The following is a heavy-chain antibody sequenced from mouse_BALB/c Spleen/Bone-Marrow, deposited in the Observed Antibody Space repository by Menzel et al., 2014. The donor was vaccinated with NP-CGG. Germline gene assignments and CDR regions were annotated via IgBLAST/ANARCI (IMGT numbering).Heavy chain of an antibody. D-gene: IGHD2-14*01. CDR1: GYTFTSYV. V-gene: IGHV1-14*01. CDR3: ARRGYDEGYYAMDY. J-gene: IGHJ4*01. Sequence: EVKLVESGPGLVKPGASVKMSCKASGYTFTSYVMHWVKQKPGQGLEWIGYINPYNDGTKYNEKFKGKATLTSDKSYSTAYMELSSLTSEDSAVYYCARRGYDEGYYAMDYWGQGTSVTVSS. CDR2: INPYNDGT.